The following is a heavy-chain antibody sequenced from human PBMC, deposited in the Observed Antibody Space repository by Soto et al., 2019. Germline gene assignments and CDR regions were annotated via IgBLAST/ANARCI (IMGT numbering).Heavy chain of an antibody. CDR3: ATDPGGGGY. V-gene: IGHV3-53*01. Sequence: EVQLVESGGGLIQPGGSLRLSCAVSGFTVSNNYMSWVRQAPGKGLEGVSVIYSGGYTAYGDSVKGRFTISRDNSKNTISPQINRLSPDDPAVFYCATDPGGGGYWGQGTLVTVSS. CDR1: GFTVSNNY. D-gene: IGHD3-10*01. J-gene: IGHJ4*02. CDR2: IYSGGYT.